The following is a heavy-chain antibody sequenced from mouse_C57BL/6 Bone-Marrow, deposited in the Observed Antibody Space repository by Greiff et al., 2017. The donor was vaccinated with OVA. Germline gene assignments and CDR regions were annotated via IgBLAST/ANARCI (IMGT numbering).Heavy chain of an antibody. CDR1: GFSLTSYG. CDR2: IWGDGST. D-gene: IGHD5-1*01. J-gene: IGHJ1*03. Sequence: VKLVESGPGLVAPSQSLSITCTVSGFSLTSYGVSWVRQPPGKGLEWLGVIWGDGSTNYHSALISRLSISKDNSKSQVFLKLNSLQTDDTATYYCAKHPDLPNHAYWYFDVWGTGTTVTVSS. V-gene: IGHV2-3*01. CDR3: AKHPDLPNHAYWYFDV.